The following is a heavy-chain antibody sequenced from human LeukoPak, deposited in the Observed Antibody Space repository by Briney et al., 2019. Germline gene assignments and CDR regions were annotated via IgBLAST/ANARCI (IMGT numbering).Heavy chain of an antibody. CDR1: GGSFTGYY. CDR2: INRSGSS. V-gene: IGHV4-34*01. CDR3: ARRPLAAAYDY. Sequence: SETLSLTCTVYGGSFTGYYWSWIRQPPGRGLEWIGEINRSGSSHYTPSLQSRVTIFLEASRNQFSLQLSSVTAADTAVYYCARRPLAAAYDYWGQGTLVTVSS. J-gene: IGHJ4*02. D-gene: IGHD6-13*01.